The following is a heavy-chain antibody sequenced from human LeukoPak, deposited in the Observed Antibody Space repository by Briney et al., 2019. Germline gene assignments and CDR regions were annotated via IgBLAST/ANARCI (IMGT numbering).Heavy chain of an antibody. J-gene: IGHJ3*02. Sequence: PGGSLRLSCAASGFTFSSYWMIWVRQAPGKGLEWVANIQQDGSEKYYVDSVKGRFTISRDNAKNSLYLQMNSLRDEDTAVYYCARDRLSAFDIWGQGTMVTVSS. CDR2: IQQDGSEK. CDR3: ARDRLSAFDI. V-gene: IGHV3-7*01. CDR1: GFTFSSYW.